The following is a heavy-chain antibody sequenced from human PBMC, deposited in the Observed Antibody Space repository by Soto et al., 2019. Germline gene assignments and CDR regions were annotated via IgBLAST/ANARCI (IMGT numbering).Heavy chain of an antibody. Sequence: GASLKVSCKASGGTFSSYAISWVRQAPGQGLEWMGGIIPIFGTANYAQEFQGKVTITANKSTSTAYMERSSLSPEDTAVYYCARDRPPYYDILTGYYRRYYYGMDVWGQGTTVTVSS. CDR3: ARDRPPYYDILTGYYRRYYYGMDV. D-gene: IGHD3-9*01. CDR1: GGTFSSYA. J-gene: IGHJ6*02. V-gene: IGHV1-69*06. CDR2: IIPIFGTA.